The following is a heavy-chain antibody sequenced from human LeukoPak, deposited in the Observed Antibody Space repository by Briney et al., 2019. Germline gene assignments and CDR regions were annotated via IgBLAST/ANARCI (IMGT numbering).Heavy chain of an antibody. CDR1: GFTFSSHG. D-gene: IGHD2-2*01. J-gene: IGHJ6*03. CDR3: AKVQRSTCLNYRYYYYYMDV. Sequence: GGSLRLSCAASGFTFSSHGMHWVRQAPGKGLEWVAFIRYDGSNKYYADSVKGRFTISRDNSKNTLYLQMNSLRAEDTAVYYCAKVQRSTCLNYRYYYYYMDVWGKGTTVTVSS. CDR2: IRYDGSNK. V-gene: IGHV3-30*02.